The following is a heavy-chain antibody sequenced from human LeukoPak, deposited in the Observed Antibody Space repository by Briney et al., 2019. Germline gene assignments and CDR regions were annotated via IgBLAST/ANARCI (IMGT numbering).Heavy chain of an antibody. V-gene: IGHV3-43*02. Sequence: GGSLRLSCAASGFTFDDYAMHWVRQAPGKGLEWVSLISGDGGSTYYADSVKGRFTISRDNSKNSLYLQMNSLRTEDTALYHCAKVMTTVTTRGFYYYYGMDVWGQGTTVTVSS. CDR1: GFTFDDYA. CDR3: AKVMTTVTTRGFYYYYGMDV. J-gene: IGHJ6*02. CDR2: ISGDGGST. D-gene: IGHD4-17*01.